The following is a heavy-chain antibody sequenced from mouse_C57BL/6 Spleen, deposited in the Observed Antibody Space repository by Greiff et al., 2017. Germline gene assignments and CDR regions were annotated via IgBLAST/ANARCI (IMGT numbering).Heavy chain of an antibody. V-gene: IGHV5-17*01. CDR1: GFTFSDYG. CDR2: ISSGSSTI. D-gene: IGHD1-1*01. CDR3: ALDYYGSSLYAMDY. Sequence: EVQLQESGGGLVKPGGSLKLSCAASGFTFSDYGMHWVRQAPEKGLEWVAYISSGSSTIYYADTVKGRFTISRDNAKNTLFLQMTSLRSEDTAMYYCALDYYGSSLYAMDYWGQGTSVTVSS. J-gene: IGHJ4*01.